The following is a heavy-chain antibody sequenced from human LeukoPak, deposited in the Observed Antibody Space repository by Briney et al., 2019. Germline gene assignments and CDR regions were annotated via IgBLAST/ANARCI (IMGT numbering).Heavy chain of an antibody. CDR1: GYTYTSYG. D-gene: IGHD6-13*01. V-gene: IGHV1-18*01. CDR2: ISAYNGNT. CDR3: ASGTIAAAPAQDFDY. J-gene: IGHJ4*02. Sequence: GASVKVSCKASGYTYTSYGISWVRQAPGQGLEWMGWISAYNGNTIYAQKVQGRVTMTTDTSTSTAYMELRSLRSDDTAVYYCASGTIAAAPAQDFDYWGQGTLVTVSS.